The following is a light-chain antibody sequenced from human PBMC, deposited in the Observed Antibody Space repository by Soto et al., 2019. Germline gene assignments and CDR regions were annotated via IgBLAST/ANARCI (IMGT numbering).Light chain of an antibody. V-gene: IGKV1-8*01. Sequence: AIRMTQSPSSFSASTGDRVTITCRASHGISSYLAWYQQKPGKAPKLLIYAASTLQSGVPSRFSGSGSGTDFTLTISCLQSEDFATYYCQQYYSYPRGTFGQGTKVEIK. J-gene: IGKJ1*01. CDR1: HGISSY. CDR2: AAS. CDR3: QQYYSYPRGT.